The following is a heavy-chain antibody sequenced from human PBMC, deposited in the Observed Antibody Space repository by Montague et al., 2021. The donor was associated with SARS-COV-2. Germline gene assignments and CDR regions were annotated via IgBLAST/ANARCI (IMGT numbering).Heavy chain of an antibody. V-gene: IGHV3-48*03. CDR1: GFTFSSYE. CDR3: ARVMATISGKDVNDY. D-gene: IGHD5-24*01. J-gene: IGHJ4*02. CDR2: ISSSGSTI. Sequence: SLRLSCAASGFTFSSYEMNWVRQAPGKGLEWVSYISSSGSTIYYADSVKGRFTISRDNAKNSLYLQMNSLRVEDTAVYYCARVMATISGKDVNDYWGQGTLVTVSS.